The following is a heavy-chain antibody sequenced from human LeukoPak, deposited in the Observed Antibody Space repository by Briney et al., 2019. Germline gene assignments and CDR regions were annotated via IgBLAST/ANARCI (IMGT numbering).Heavy chain of an antibody. D-gene: IGHD5-18*01. V-gene: IGHV4-61*02. CDR1: GGSISSGGYY. J-gene: IGHJ4*02. CDR3: ARERTDTSMDY. Sequence: SQTLSLTCTVPGGSISSGGYYWTWIRQPAGKGLEWIGRIYTSGSTNHNPSLKSQVTISLDTSKNQFSLKLISVTAADTAVYFCARERTDTSMDYWGQGTLVTVSS. CDR2: IYTSGST.